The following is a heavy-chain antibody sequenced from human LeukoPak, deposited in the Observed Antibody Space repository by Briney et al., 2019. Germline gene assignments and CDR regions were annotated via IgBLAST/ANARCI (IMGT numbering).Heavy chain of an antibody. V-gene: IGHV4-61*02. CDR2: IYTSGST. J-gene: IGHJ6*04. CDR3: ARDADGMDV. CDR1: GGSISSGSYY. Sequence: SETLSLTCTVSGGSISSGSYYWSWIRQPAGKGLEWIGRIYTSGSTNYNPSLKSRVTISVDTSKNQFSLKLSSVTAADTAVYYCARDADGMDVWGKGTTVTVSS.